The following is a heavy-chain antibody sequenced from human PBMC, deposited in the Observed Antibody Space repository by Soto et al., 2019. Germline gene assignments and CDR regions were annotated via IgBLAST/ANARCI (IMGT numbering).Heavy chain of an antibody. CDR1: GGSMRNDDW. Sequence: QVQLQESGPGLVEPSGTLSLTCGVSGGSMRNDDWWSWVRQTPGKGLEWIGEISHYGNTNYNPSLKSXVXXXTXXSQNQFSLKVRSLTAADTAMYYCARNGGCTSGICYVGWFDPWGQGTLVSVSS. CDR2: ISHYGNT. CDR3: ARNGGCTSGICYVGWFDP. D-gene: IGHD2-2*01. V-gene: IGHV4-4*02. J-gene: IGHJ5*02.